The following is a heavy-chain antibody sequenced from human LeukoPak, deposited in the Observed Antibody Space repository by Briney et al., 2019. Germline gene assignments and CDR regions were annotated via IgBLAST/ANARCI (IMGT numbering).Heavy chain of an antibody. D-gene: IGHD2-2*01. Sequence: PSQTLSLTCTVSGGSISSGGYYWSWIRQHPGKGLEWIGYIYYSGSTYYNPSLKSRVTISVDTSKNRFSLKLSSVTAADTAVYYCAGDIAVPADNYYYYYGMDVWGQGTTVTVSS. CDR1: GGSISSGGYY. CDR3: AGDIAVPADNYYYYYGMDV. CDR2: IYYSGST. J-gene: IGHJ6*02. V-gene: IGHV4-31*03.